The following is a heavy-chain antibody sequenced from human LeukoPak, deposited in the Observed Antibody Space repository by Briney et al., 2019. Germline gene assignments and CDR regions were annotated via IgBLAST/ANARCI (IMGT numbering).Heavy chain of an antibody. CDR1: GGSISSSSYY. Sequence: SETPSLTCTVSGGSISSSSYYWGWIRQPPGKGLEWIGSIYYSGSTHHNPSLKSRVTISVDTSKNQFSLKLSSVTAADTAVYYCARTYSGSYYWYFDLWGRGTLVTVSS. J-gene: IGHJ2*01. V-gene: IGHV4-39*01. D-gene: IGHD1-26*01. CDR3: ARTYSGSYYWYFDL. CDR2: IYYSGST.